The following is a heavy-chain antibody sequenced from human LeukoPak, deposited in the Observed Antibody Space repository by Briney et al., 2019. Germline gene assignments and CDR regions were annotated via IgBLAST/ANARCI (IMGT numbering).Heavy chain of an antibody. J-gene: IGHJ4*02. CDR1: GLTLNRFD. V-gene: IGHV3-30-3*01. Sequence: GGSLRLSCEASGLTLNRFDVSWVRQAPGKGLEWVAVISYDGSNKYYADSVKGRFTISRDNSKNTMYVQMNSLRAEDTAVYYCASSDYRPGHYFDYWGQGTRVTVSS. CDR3: ASSDYRPGHYFDY. CDR2: ISYDGSNK. D-gene: IGHD4-11*01.